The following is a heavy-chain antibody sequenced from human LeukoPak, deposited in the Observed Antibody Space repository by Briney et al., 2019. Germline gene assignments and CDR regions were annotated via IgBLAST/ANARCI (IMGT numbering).Heavy chain of an antibody. V-gene: IGHV4-4*07. Sequence: SETLSLTCTVSGGSISTYYWSLIRRPAGKGLEWIGRIYASGNTNYNPSLESRVTMSLDTSKNQFSLRLTSVTAADTAVYYCAREYSSSSGKNAFDVWGQGTMVTVSS. D-gene: IGHD6-6*01. CDR3: AREYSSSSGKNAFDV. J-gene: IGHJ3*01. CDR2: IYASGNT. CDR1: GGSISTYY.